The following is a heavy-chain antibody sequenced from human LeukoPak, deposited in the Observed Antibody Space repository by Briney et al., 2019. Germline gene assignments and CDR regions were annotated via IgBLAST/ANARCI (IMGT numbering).Heavy chain of an antibody. V-gene: IGHV1-69*02. D-gene: IGHD2-21*01. CDR2: IIAILGIA. CDR3: ASKGDTYCGGDCYSN. CDR1: GCTFSSYS. J-gene: IGHJ4*02. Sequence: SVKVSCKASGCTFSSYSISWVRQAPGQGREGMGRIIAILGIANYAQKFQGRVTITADKSTSTAYMELSSLRSEDTAVYYCASKGDTYCGGDCYSNWGQGTLVTVSS.